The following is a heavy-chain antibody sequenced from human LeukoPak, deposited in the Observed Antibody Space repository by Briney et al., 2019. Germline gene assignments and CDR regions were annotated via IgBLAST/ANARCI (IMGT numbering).Heavy chain of an antibody. CDR2: MNPNSGNT. V-gene: IGHV1-8*03. J-gene: IGHJ4*02. CDR1: GYTFTSYD. Sequence: GASVKVSCKASGYTFTSYDINWVRQATGQGLEWMGWMNPNSGNTGYAQKFQGGVTITRNTSISTAYMELSSLRSEDTAVYYCARGPPDTAMVGDYFDYWGQGTLVTVSS. D-gene: IGHD5-18*01. CDR3: ARGPPDTAMVGDYFDY.